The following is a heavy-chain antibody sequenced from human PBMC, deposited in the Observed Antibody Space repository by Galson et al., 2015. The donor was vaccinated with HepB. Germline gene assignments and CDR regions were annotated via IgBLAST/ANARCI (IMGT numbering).Heavy chain of an antibody. V-gene: IGHV1-46*03. CDR2: INPTGGRA. Sequence: SVKVSCKASGYTFTSHFIHWVRQSPGQGLEWIGMINPTGGRASYAQKFQGRLTMTRDTSTSTLYTTLSSLRSEDTAVYFCARDQDVDTALVFDFWGQGTLVTVSS. CDR1: GYTFTSHF. D-gene: IGHD5-18*01. J-gene: IGHJ4*02. CDR3: ARDQDVDTALVFDF.